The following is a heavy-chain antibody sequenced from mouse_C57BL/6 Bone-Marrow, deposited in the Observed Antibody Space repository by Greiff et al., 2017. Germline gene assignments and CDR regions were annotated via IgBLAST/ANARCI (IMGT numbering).Heavy chain of an antibody. Sequence: EVQGVESGGDLVKPGGSLKLSCAASGFTFSSYGMSWVRQTPDKRLEWVATISSGGSYTYYPDSVKGRCTISRDNAKNTLYLQMSSLKSEDTAMYYCASGGRGAYWGQGTLVTVSA. D-gene: IGHD3-1*01. J-gene: IGHJ3*01. CDR1: GFTFSSYG. CDR3: ASGGRGAY. CDR2: ISSGGSYT. V-gene: IGHV5-6*01.